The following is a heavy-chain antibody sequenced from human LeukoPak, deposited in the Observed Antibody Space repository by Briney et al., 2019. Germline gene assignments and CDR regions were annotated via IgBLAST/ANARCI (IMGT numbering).Heavy chain of an antibody. Sequence: SETLSLTCTVSGGSISSSSYYWGWIRQPPGKGLEWIGSIYYSGSTYYNPSLKSRVTISVDTSKNQFSLKLGSVTAADTAVYYCARCYYGSGAYYFDYWGQGTLVTVSS. V-gene: IGHV4-39*07. CDR1: GGSISSSSYY. J-gene: IGHJ4*02. CDR3: ARCYYGSGAYYFDY. CDR2: IYYSGST. D-gene: IGHD3-10*01.